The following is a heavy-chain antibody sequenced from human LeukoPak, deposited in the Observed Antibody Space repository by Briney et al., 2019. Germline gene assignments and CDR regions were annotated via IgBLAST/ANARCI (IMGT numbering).Heavy chain of an antibody. Sequence: ASVKVSCKASGYTFTSYDINWVRQATGQGLEWMGWMNPNSGNTGYAQKFQGRVTMTRNTSISTAYMELSSLRSEDTAVYYCATAKYYYDSSGKLVNWFDPWGQGTLVTVSS. V-gene: IGHV1-8*01. CDR1: GYTFTSYD. CDR2: MNPNSGNT. D-gene: IGHD3-22*01. J-gene: IGHJ5*02. CDR3: ATAKYYYDSSGKLVNWFDP.